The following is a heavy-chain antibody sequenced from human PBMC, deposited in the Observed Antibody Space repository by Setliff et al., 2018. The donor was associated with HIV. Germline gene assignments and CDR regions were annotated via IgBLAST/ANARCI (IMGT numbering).Heavy chain of an antibody. CDR3: ASSYTNGGPIPGDY. Sequence: ASVKVSCKASGYTFTGSYMHWVRQAPVQGLEWMGVFDPNGGSTTSTQKFQDRITMTRDTFTGTFYMEMRRLTSDDTAVYYCASSYTNGGPIPGDYWGQGTLVTVSS. V-gene: IGHV1-46*01. CDR2: FDPNGGST. J-gene: IGHJ4*02. CDR1: GYTFTGSY. D-gene: IGHD2-2*02.